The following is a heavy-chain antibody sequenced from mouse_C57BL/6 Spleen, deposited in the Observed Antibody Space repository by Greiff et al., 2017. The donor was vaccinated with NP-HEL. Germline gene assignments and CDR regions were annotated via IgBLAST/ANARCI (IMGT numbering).Heavy chain of an antibody. CDR2: IHPNSGST. CDR3: ARLGFLDWGAY. CDR1: GYTFTSYW. Sequence: QVQLQQPGAELVKPGASVKLSCKASGYTFTSYWMHWVKQRPGQGLEWIGMIHPNSGSTNYNEKFKSKATLTVDKSSSTAYMQLSSLTSEDSAVYYCARLGFLDWGAYWGQGTLGTVSA. V-gene: IGHV1-64*01. J-gene: IGHJ3*01. D-gene: IGHD4-1*01.